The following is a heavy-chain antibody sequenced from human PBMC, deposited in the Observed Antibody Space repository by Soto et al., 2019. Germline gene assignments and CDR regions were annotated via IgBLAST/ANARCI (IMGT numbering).Heavy chain of an antibody. V-gene: IGHV1-46*01. CDR3: ARDEWAYGSRQDYYYYYGMDV. CDR1: GDTFTSYY. CDR2: INPSGGST. D-gene: IGHD3-10*01. J-gene: IGHJ6*02. Sequence: GSVKVSCKASGDTFTSYYMHWVRQAPGQGLEWMGIINPSGGSTSYAQKFQGRVTMTRDTSTSTAYMELSSLRSEDTAVYYCARDEWAYGSRQDYYYYYGMDVWGQGTTVTVSS.